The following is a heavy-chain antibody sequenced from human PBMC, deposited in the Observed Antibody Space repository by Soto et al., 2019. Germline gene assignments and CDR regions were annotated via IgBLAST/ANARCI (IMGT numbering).Heavy chain of an antibody. J-gene: IGHJ4*02. CDR1: GGSISSGGYY. V-gene: IGHV4-31*03. CDR2: IYYSGST. D-gene: IGHD5-12*01. CDR3: ARGATPRIGWLQFHYFDY. Sequence: QVQLQESSPGLVKPSQTLSLTCTVSGGSISSGGYYWSWIRQHPGKGLEWIGYIYYSGSTYYNPSLKSRVTISVDTSKNQFSLKLSSVTAADTAVYYCARGATPRIGWLQFHYFDYWGQGTLVTVSS.